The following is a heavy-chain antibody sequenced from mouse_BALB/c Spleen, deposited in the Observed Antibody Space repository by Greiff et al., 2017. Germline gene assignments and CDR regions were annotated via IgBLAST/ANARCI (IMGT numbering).Heavy chain of an antibody. CDR2: IYPGNSDT. CDR3: TRGYGNYKDYFDY. CDR1: GYTFTSYW. J-gene: IGHJ2*01. Sequence: VQLKQSGTVLARPGASVKMSCKASGYTFTSYWMHWVKQRPGQGLEWIGAIYPGNSDTSYNQKFKGKAKLTAVTSTSTAYMELSSLTNEDSAVYYCTRGYGNYKDYFDYWGQGTTLTVSS. V-gene: IGHV1-5*01. D-gene: IGHD2-1*01.